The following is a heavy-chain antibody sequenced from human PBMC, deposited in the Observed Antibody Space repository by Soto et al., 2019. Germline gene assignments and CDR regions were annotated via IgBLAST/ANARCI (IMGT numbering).Heavy chain of an antibody. J-gene: IGHJ5*02. Sequence: PSETLSLTCTVSGGSISSGGYYWSWIRQHPGKGLEWIGYIYYSGSTYYNPSLKSRVTISVDTSKNQFSLKLSSVTAADTAVYYCDREYDPSWFDPWGQGTLVTVSS. V-gene: IGHV4-31*03. CDR3: DREYDPSWFDP. CDR1: GGSISSGGYY. D-gene: IGHD2-8*01. CDR2: IYYSGST.